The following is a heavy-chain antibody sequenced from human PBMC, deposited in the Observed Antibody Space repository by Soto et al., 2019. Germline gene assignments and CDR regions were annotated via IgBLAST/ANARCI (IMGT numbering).Heavy chain of an antibody. J-gene: IGHJ4*02. V-gene: IGHV3-48*01. Sequence: EVHLVESGGGLVQPGGSPRLSCAASGFIFRTYNMNWVRQAPGKGLEWVSYISSSGTIYYADSVKGRFTISRDNAKNSLYLQMNSLRAEDTAVYYCARVYGIAVAGTLDFWGQGTLVTVSS. D-gene: IGHD6-19*01. CDR2: ISSSGTI. CDR3: ARVYGIAVAGTLDF. CDR1: GFIFRTYN.